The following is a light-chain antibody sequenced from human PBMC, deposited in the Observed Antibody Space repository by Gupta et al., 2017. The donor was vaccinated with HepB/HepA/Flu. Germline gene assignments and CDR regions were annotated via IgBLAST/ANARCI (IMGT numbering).Light chain of an antibody. V-gene: IGKV3-20*01. Sequence: EIVLTQSPGTLSLSPGERATLSCRASQSVSSIYLAWYHQKPGQAPRLLIYGTSSRATDIPDRFSGSGSGTDFTLTISRLEPEDFAVYYCQQHVTLPWTFGQGTXVEFK. J-gene: IGKJ1*01. CDR3: QQHVTLPWT. CDR2: GTS. CDR1: QSVSSIY.